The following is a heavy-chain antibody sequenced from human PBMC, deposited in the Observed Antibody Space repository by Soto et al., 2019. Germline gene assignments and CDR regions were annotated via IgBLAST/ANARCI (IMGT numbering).Heavy chain of an antibody. CDR2: ISAYNGNT. Sequence: ASVKVSCKASGYTFTSYGISWVRQAPGQGLEWMGWISAYNGNTNYAQKLQGRVTMTTDTSTSTAYMELRSPRSDDTAVYYCARDGRGYCSGGSCPYYYYGMDVWGQGTTVTVSS. CDR1: GYTFTSYG. V-gene: IGHV1-18*01. D-gene: IGHD2-15*01. J-gene: IGHJ6*02. CDR3: ARDGRGYCSGGSCPYYYYGMDV.